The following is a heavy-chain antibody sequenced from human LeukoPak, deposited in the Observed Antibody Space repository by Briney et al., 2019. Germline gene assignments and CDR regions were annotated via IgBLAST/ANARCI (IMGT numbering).Heavy chain of an antibody. V-gene: IGHV3-48*03. J-gene: IGHJ4*02. Sequence: GGSLRLSCAASGFTFSSYEMNWVRQAPGKGLERVSYISSSGSTIYYADSVKGRFTISRDNAKNSLYLQMNSLRAEDTAVYYCAREGTRRDGYNYFDYWGQGTLVTVSS. D-gene: IGHD5-24*01. CDR2: ISSSGSTI. CDR3: AREGTRRDGYNYFDY. CDR1: GFTFSSYE.